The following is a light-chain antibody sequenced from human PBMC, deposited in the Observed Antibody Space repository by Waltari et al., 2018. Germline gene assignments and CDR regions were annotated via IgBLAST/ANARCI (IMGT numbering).Light chain of an antibody. Sequence: IVMTQSPATLSVSPGERATLSCRASQGVSNSLAWYLHKPGQAPRLLIYGASTRATGIPARCSGSGSGTEFTLTISSLQSEDFAVYYCQQYNNWPRTFGQGTKVEI. CDR1: QGVSNS. CDR3: QQYNNWPRT. J-gene: IGKJ1*01. V-gene: IGKV3-15*01. CDR2: GAS.